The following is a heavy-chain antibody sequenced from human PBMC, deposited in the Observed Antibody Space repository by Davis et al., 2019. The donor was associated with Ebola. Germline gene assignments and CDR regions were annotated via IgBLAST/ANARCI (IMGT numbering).Heavy chain of an antibody. CDR1: GFTFSDSA. J-gene: IGHJ4*02. Sequence: PGGSLRLSCAASGFTFSDSAMHWVRQASGKGLEWVGRIRTKANSYATLYAASVKGRFTISRDDSKNTAYLQMSSLETEDTAVYYCTSTVTVYYFDFWGQGTLVSVSS. D-gene: IGHD4-11*01. CDR3: TSTVTVYYFDF. CDR2: IRTKANSYAT. V-gene: IGHV3-73*01.